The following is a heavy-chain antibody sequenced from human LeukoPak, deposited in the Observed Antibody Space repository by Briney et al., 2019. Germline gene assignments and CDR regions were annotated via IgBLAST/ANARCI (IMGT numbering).Heavy chain of an antibody. CDR1: GFTFGSYA. CDR3: AKSAHLFPDWFDP. CDR2: MSGSGDTT. Sequence: GGSLGLSCAASGFTFGSYAMNWVRQAPGKGLEWVSGMSGSGDTTYYADSVKGRFTISRDNSKNTLYLQMNSLRAEDTAVYYCAKSAHLFPDWFDPWGQGTLVTVS. J-gene: IGHJ5*02. V-gene: IGHV3-23*01.